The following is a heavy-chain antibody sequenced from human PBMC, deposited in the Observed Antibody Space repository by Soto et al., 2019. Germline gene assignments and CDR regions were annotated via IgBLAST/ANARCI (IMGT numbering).Heavy chain of an antibody. CDR1: GYTFNAYA. Sequence: QVQLVQSGTEVKKPGASVRISCKASGYTFNAYAIYWVRQAPGQSLEWMGWVNAGLGNTEYAQKFQGRVTITRDTSANTAYMDLTSLTSEDTAVYYRARGGYCSGGRCYIWFDPWGQGTLVTVS. CDR2: VNAGLGNT. CDR3: ARGGYCSGGRCYIWFDP. D-gene: IGHD2-15*01. J-gene: IGHJ5*02. V-gene: IGHV1-3*01.